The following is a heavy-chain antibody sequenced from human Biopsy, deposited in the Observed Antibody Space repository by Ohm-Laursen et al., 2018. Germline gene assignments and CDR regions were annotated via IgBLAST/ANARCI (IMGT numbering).Heavy chain of an antibody. V-gene: IGHV3-21*04. CDR2: ISETSSHI. D-gene: IGHD2-2*01. CDR3: VKEGYCSSVDCYDAFDI. J-gene: IGHJ3*02. CDR1: GFSVSSYD. Sequence: SLRLSCAASGFSVSSYDMNWVRQAPGKGLEWISYISETSSHIYDADSVRGRFTVARDIAKNSLYLQLNSLRAEDTALYYCVKEGYCSSVDCYDAFDIWGQGTTVTVSS.